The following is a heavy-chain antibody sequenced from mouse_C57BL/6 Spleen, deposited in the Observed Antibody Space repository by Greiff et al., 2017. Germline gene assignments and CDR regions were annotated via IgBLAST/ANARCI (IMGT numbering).Heavy chain of an antibody. D-gene: IGHD1-1*01. Sequence: EVHLVESGPGLVKPSQSLSLTCSVTGYSITSGYYWNWIRQFPGNKLEWMGYISYDGSNNYNPSLKNRISITRDTSKNQFFLKLNSVTTEDTATYYCARLYYGSGFYWYFDVWGTGTTVTVSS. V-gene: IGHV3-6*01. CDR2: ISYDGSN. J-gene: IGHJ1*03. CDR3: ARLYYGSGFYWYFDV. CDR1: GYSITSGYY.